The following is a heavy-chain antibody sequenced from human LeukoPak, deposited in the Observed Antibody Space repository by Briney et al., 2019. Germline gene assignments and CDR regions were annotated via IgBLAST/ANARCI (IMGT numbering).Heavy chain of an antibody. CDR1: GFTFSSYE. V-gene: IGHV3-48*03. Sequence: PGGSLRLSCAASGFTFSSYEMNWVRQAPGKGLEWVSYISSSGSTIYYADSVKGRFTISRDNAKNSLYLQMNSLRAEDTAVYYCAREGVVVPMDVWSKGTTVTVSS. D-gene: IGHD2-2*01. J-gene: IGHJ6*04. CDR3: AREGVVVPMDV. CDR2: ISSSGSTI.